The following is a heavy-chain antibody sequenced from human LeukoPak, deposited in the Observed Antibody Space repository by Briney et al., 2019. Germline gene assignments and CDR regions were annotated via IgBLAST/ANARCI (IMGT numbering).Heavy chain of an antibody. D-gene: IGHD3-10*01. CDR2: INHSGST. J-gene: IGHJ4*02. Sequence: SETLSLTCTVSGGSISSYYWSWIRQPPGKGLEWIGEINHSGSTNYNPSLKSRVTISVDTSKNQFSLKPSSVTAADTAVYYCARGRGRILWFGELNYFDYWGQGTLVTVSS. CDR1: GGSISSYY. CDR3: ARGRGRILWFGELNYFDY. V-gene: IGHV4-34*01.